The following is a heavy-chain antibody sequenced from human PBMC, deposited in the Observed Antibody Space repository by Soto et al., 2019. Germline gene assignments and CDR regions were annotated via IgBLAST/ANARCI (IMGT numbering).Heavy chain of an antibody. CDR3: ATDWYFDL. CDR1: AFTFSSYG. Sequence: QVQLVESGGGVVQPGRSLRLSCAASAFTFSSYGMHWVRQAPGKGLEWVALIWYDASNKYYADSVKGRFTISRDNSKNTLYLQMNSLRVEDTAVYYCATDWYFDLWGRGTLVTVSS. CDR2: IWYDASNK. V-gene: IGHV3-33*01. J-gene: IGHJ2*01.